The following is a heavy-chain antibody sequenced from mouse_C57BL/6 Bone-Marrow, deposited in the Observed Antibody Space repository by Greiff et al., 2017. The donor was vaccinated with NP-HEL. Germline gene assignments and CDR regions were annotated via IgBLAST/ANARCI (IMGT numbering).Heavy chain of an antibody. J-gene: IGHJ3*01. D-gene: IGHD1-1*02. Sequence: VQLQQSGAELVRPGASVKLSCTASGFNIKDDYMHWVKQRPEQGLEWIGWIDPENGDTEYASKFQGKATITADTSSNTAYLQPSSLTSEDTAVYYCTTLMAPFAYGGQGTLVTVSA. V-gene: IGHV14-4*01. CDR2: IDPENGDT. CDR1: GFNIKDDY. CDR3: TTLMAPFAY.